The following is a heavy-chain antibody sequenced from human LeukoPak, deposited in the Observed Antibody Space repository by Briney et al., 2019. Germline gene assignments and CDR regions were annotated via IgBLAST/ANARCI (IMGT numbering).Heavy chain of an antibody. D-gene: IGHD3-3*01. CDR1: GFTFSDYY. CDR3: ERTASPYFDFWSCYLGLDY. CDR2: ISSSGSTI. J-gene: IGHJ4*02. V-gene: IGHV3-11*01. Sequence: KTGGSLRLSCAASGFTFSDYYMSWIRQAPGKGLEWVSYISSSGSTIYYADSVKGRFTISRDNAKISLYLQMNSLRAEDTAVYYCERTASPYFDFWSCYLGLDYWGQGTLVTVSS.